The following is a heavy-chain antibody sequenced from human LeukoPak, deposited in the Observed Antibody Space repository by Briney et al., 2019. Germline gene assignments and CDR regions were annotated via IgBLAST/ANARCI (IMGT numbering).Heavy chain of an antibody. Sequence: GGSLRLSCAASGFTFSSYGMHWVRQAPGKGLEWVAFIRYDGSNKYYADSVKGRFTISRDNSKNTLYLQINSLRAEDTAVYYCARDQLPFFYDSSGYDAFDIWGQGTMVTVSP. CDR2: IRYDGSNK. V-gene: IGHV3-30*02. CDR3: ARDQLPFFYDSSGYDAFDI. J-gene: IGHJ3*02. D-gene: IGHD3-22*01. CDR1: GFTFSSYG.